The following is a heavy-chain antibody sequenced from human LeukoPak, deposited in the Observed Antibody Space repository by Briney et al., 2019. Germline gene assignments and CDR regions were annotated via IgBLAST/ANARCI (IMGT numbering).Heavy chain of an antibody. D-gene: IGHD4-11*01. CDR3: ARPTTVTTIAADAFDI. CDR1: GFSFSPYT. J-gene: IGHJ3*02. Sequence: GGSLRLSCAASGFSFSPYTMNWVRQAPGKGLEWASSISSSSTYKYYADSVQGRFTISRDNAKNSLYLQMNSLRAEDTAVYYCARPTTVTTIAADAFDIWGQGTMVTVSS. CDR2: ISSSSTYK. V-gene: IGHV3-21*01.